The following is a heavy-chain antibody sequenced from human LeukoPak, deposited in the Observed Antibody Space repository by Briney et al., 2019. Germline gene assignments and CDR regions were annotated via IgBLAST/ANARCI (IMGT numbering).Heavy chain of an antibody. D-gene: IGHD2-15*01. CDR3: ARDPTPAHP. J-gene: IGHJ5*02. V-gene: IGHV3-53*01. CDR2: IYAGGTT. Sequence: GGSLRLSCAASGFSVSNNYMSWVRQAPGKGLEWVSVIYAGGTTYYADSVRGRFTISRDNSKNTLYLQMDRLTDEDTAIYYCARDPTPAHPWGQGTLVTVSS. CDR1: GFSVSNNY.